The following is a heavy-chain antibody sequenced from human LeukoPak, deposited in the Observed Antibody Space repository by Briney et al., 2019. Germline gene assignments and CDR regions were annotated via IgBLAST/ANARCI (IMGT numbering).Heavy chain of an antibody. J-gene: IGHJ3*02. CDR1: GGSISSSNW. CDR3: ARRSSGWYGGAFDI. CDR2: IYHSGST. V-gene: IGHV4-4*02. D-gene: IGHD6-19*01. Sequence: PSGTLSLTCAVSGGSISSSNWWSWVRQPPGRGLEWIGEIYHSGSTNYNPSLKSRVTISVDKSKNQFSLKLSSVTAADTAVYYCARRSSGWYGGAFDIWGQGTMVTVSS.